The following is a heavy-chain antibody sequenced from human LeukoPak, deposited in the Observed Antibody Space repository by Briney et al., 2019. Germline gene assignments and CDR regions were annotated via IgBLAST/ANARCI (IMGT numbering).Heavy chain of an antibody. D-gene: IGHD2-21*02. CDR3: AGAYCGGDCYSGRAFDI. CDR2: VYHSGST. V-gene: IGHV4-4*02. J-gene: IGHJ3*02. Sequence: PSETLSLTCAVSGGSISSSYWWSWVRQPPGKGLEWIGEVYHSGSTNYYPSLKSRVTISIEKSKTQFSLKLSSVTAADTAVYYCAGAYCGGDCYSGRAFDIWGQGTMVTVSS. CDR1: GGSISSSYW.